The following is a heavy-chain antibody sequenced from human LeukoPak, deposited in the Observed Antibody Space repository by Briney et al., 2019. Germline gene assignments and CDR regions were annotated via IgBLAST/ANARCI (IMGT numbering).Heavy chain of an antibody. CDR3: AKDLRQQLVLDAFDI. J-gene: IGHJ3*02. D-gene: IGHD6-13*01. Sequence: PGGSLRLSCEASGFTFSSYGMSWVRQAPGKGLEWVSGISGGGGSTYYADSVKGRFTISRDNSKNTLYLQMNSLRAEDTAVYYCAKDLRQQLVLDAFDIWGQGTMVTVSS. CDR2: ISGGGGST. CDR1: GFTFSSYG. V-gene: IGHV3-23*01.